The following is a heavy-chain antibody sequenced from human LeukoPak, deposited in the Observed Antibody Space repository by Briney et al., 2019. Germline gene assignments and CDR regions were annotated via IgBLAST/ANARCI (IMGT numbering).Heavy chain of an antibody. CDR2: IKSKTDGGTT. CDR3: TTGGAGYLL. Sequence: GGSLRLSCAASGFTFSGSAMPWVRQASGKGLEWVGRIKSKTDGGTTDYAAPVKGRFTISRDDSKNTLYVQMNSLKTEDTGVYYCTTGGAGYLLWGQGTLVTVS. J-gene: IGHJ4*02. V-gene: IGHV3-15*01. CDR1: GFTFSGSA. D-gene: IGHD5-12*01.